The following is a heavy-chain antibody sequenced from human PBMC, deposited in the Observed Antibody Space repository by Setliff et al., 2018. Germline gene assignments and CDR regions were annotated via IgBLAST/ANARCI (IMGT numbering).Heavy chain of an antibody. D-gene: IGHD2-15*01. Sequence: PGGSLRLSCAASGITFDAFGMSWVRQAPGKGLEWVSGMNGDGSSVGYADSVKGRFTISRDNAKNSLFLQMNSLRAEDTALYYCVSNPPRYCTGGICFDNGMDVWGQGTTVTVSS. CDR1: GITFDAFG. CDR3: VSNPPRYCTGGICFDNGMDV. CDR2: MNGDGSSV. V-gene: IGHV3-20*04. J-gene: IGHJ6*02.